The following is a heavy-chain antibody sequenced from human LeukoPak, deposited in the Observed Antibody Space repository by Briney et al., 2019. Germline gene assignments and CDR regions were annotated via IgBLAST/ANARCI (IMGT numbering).Heavy chain of an antibody. D-gene: IGHD6-13*01. V-gene: IGHV3-21*01. CDR3: ARARSSSSSWED. CDR2: ISSSSSYI. J-gene: IGHJ4*02. Sequence: KTGGSLRLSCAASGFTFGSYSMNWVRQAPGKGLEWVSSISSSSSYIYYADSVKGRFTISRDNAKNSLYLQMNSLRAEDTAVYYCARARSSSSSWEDWGQGTLVTVSS. CDR1: GFTFGSYS.